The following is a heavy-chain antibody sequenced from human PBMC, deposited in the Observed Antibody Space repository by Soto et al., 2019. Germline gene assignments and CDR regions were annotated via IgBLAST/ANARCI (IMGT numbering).Heavy chain of an antibody. CDR2: ISSSSGTI. D-gene: IGHD2-15*01. J-gene: IGHJ6*02. V-gene: IGHV3-48*01. CDR3: ARGPYCSGGSCYSGSYYGMDV. CDR1: GFTFISYS. Sequence: EVQLVESGGGLVQPGGSLRLSCAASGFTFISYSMNWVRQAPGKGLEWVSYISSSSGTIQYAASVKGRFTISRDNAKNSLYLQMNSLRAEDTALYYCARGPYCSGGSCYSGSYYGMDVWGQGTTVTVSS.